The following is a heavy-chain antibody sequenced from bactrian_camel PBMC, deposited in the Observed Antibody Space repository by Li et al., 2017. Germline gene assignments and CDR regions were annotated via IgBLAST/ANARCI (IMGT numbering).Heavy chain of an antibody. CDR1: GYTYSSYC. D-gene: IGHD5*01. Sequence: HVQLVESGGGSVQAGGSLTLSCVASGYTYSSYCMGWFRQAPGKEREGVAAIDSDGSTSYADSVKGRFTISKDNDKNTVFLQMNNLKPEDTAMYVCAINPDYGYCSDGAWAYTRWGQGTQVTVS. V-gene: IGHV3S53*01. J-gene: IGHJ4*01. CDR3: AINPDYGYCSDGAWAYTR. CDR2: IDSDGST.